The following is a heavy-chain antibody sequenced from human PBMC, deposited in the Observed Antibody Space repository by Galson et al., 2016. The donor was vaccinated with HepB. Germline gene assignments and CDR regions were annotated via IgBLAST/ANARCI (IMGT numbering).Heavy chain of an antibody. Sequence: PALVKPTQTLTLTCTFSGFSFSSSGVSVGWIRQPPGKALEWRALIYWDEDKRYSPSLKSRLTITKDTSKKQVVLTMTNLYPADTGTDYCAHSRADFWSGYYSHVTRGFDYWGQGTRVTVSS. D-gene: IGHD3-3*01. CDR1: GFSFSSSGVS. CDR3: AHSRADFWSGYYSHVTRGFDY. CDR2: IYWDEDK. J-gene: IGHJ4*02. V-gene: IGHV2-5*02.